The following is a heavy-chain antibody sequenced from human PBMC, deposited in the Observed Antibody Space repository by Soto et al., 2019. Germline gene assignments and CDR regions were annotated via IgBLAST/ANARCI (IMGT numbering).Heavy chain of an antibody. CDR2: IWSDGSNK. D-gene: IGHD2-15*01. CDR3: GRRGSETNYIYY. Sequence: QVQLVESGGGVVQPGRSLRLSCAASGFTFSSYGMHWGRQAPGKGLEWVAVIWSDGSNKYYADSVKGRFTVSRDKSRDTVYRQMTSLRDDDTAVYYCGRRGSETNYIYYWGQGTLVTFAS. CDR1: GFTFSSYG. V-gene: IGHV3-33*01. J-gene: IGHJ4*02.